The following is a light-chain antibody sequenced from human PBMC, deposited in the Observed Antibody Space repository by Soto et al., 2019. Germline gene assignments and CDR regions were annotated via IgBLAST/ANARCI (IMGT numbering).Light chain of an antibody. CDR2: NTN. Sequence: QSVLTQPPSASGTPGQRVTLSCSGSSSNIGSKPVNWYQQLPGAAPKLLIQNTNQRPSGVPDRFSGSKSGTSASLAISGLQSDDVAHYYCAVWDDSLNGLVFGGGTKLTVL. V-gene: IGLV1-44*01. J-gene: IGLJ2*01. CDR3: AVWDDSLNGLV. CDR1: SSNIGSKP.